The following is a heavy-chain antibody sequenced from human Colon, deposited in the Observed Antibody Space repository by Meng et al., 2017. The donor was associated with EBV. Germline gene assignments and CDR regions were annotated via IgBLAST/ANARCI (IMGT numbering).Heavy chain of an antibody. J-gene: IGHJ4*02. V-gene: IGHV1-8*01. D-gene: IGHD4-23*01. Sequence: VQSGGDVTQPGSPLKASCQASGYTFTSYDIIWVRQSTGQGIEWMGWMNPKSGNTGYAQKFQGRVTMTRNTSISTAYMELSSLRSEDTAVYYCARGGLHDYGGHWGQGTLVTVSS. CDR3: ARGGLHDYGGH. CDR1: GYTFTSYD. CDR2: MNPKSGNT.